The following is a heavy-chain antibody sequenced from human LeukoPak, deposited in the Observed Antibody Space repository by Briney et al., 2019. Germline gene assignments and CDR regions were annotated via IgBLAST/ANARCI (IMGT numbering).Heavy chain of an antibody. CDR1: GYTFISYG. D-gene: IGHD3-22*01. J-gene: IGHJ4*02. CDR2: ISGYNGNT. Sequence: ASVKVSCKASGYTFISYGISWVRQAPGQGPEWMGWISGYNGNTNYAQKLQGRVTMTTDTSTSTAYMELRSLRSDDTAVYYCARSLYDSSGLDYWGQGTLVTVSS. CDR3: ARSLYDSSGLDY. V-gene: IGHV1-18*01.